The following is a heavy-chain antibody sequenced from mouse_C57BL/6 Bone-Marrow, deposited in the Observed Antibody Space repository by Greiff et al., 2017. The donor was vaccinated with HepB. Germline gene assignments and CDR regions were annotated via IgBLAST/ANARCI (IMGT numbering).Heavy chain of an antibody. D-gene: IGHD3-2*02. V-gene: IGHV1-81*01. CDR3: AKQLRPYYYAMDY. CDR1: GYNFTSYG. Sequence: QVQLQQSGAELARPGASVKLSCKASGYNFTSYGISWVKQRTGQGLEWIGEIYPRSGNTYYNEKFKGKATLTADKSSSTAYMELRSLTSEDSAVYFCAKQLRPYYYAMDYWGQGTSVTVSS. J-gene: IGHJ4*01. CDR2: IYPRSGNT.